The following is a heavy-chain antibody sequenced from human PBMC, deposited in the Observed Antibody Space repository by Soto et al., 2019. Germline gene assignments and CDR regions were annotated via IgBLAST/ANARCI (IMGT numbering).Heavy chain of an antibody. CDR2: IWNDGTNK. Sequence: QVQLVESGGGVVQPGRSLRLSCAASGFTFSSYGMHWVREATGKGLEWVAVIWNDGTNKYYADSVKGRFTISRDNSKTSLYLQMNSLRAEHTAVYFCARDNCNYVSAFDLWGQETILTVSS. J-gene: IGHJ3*01. CDR3: ARDNCNYVSAFDL. CDR1: GFTFSSYG. D-gene: IGHD1-7*01. V-gene: IGHV3-33*01.